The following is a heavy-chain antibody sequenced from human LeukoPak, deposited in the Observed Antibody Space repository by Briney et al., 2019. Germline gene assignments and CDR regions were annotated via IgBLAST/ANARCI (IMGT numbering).Heavy chain of an antibody. CDR2: INHSGST. CDR1: GASISSYY. Sequence: PSETLSLTCTISGASISSYYWSWIRQPPGKGLEWIGEINHSGSTNYNPSLKSRVTISVDTSKNQFSLKLSSVTAADTAVYYCASGRDFWSGYWVDYWGQGTLVTVSS. J-gene: IGHJ4*02. CDR3: ASGRDFWSGYWVDY. V-gene: IGHV4-34*01. D-gene: IGHD3-3*01.